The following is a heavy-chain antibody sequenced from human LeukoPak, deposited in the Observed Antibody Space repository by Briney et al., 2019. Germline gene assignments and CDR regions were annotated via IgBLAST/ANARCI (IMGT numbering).Heavy chain of an antibody. CDR1: GFSFSSSA. CDR2: INDSGDST. J-gene: IGHJ4*02. CDR3: AKAAGGLVY. V-gene: IGHV3-23*01. D-gene: IGHD6-19*01. Sequence: GGSLRLSCAASGFSFSSSAMRWVRQAPGKGLEWVSAINDSGDSTYYADSVKGRFTVSRDNSKNTLYLQMNGLRAEDTAVYYCAKAAGGLVYWGQGTLVIISS.